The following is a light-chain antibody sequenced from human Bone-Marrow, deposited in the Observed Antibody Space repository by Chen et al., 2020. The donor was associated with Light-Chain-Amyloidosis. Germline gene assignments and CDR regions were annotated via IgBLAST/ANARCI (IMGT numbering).Light chain of an antibody. Sequence: QSVLTQPPSASVTPGQRVTIPCSGGTPNDGIGSVHGSQQLPGTAPKPLIYFNNHRPSGVPDRLSGSKSGTSASLAISGLQSEDEADYYCATWDASLDGWVFGGGTKLTVL. V-gene: IGLV1-44*01. J-gene: IGLJ3*02. CDR1: TPNDGIGS. CDR3: ATWDASLDGWV. CDR2: FNN.